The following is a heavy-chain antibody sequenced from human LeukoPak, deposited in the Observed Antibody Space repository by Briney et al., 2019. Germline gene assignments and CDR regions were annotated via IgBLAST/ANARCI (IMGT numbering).Heavy chain of an antibody. CDR2: ISWNSGSI. CDR3: AKDYYDSSGYQTMDAFDI. CDR1: GFTFDDYA. J-gene: IGHJ3*02. V-gene: IGHV3-9*01. D-gene: IGHD3-22*01. Sequence: GRSLRLSCAASGFTFDDYAMHWVRQAPGKGLEWVPGISWNSGSIGYADSVKGRFTISRDNAKNSLYLQMNSLRAEDTALYYCAKDYYDSSGYQTMDAFDIWGQGTMVTVSS.